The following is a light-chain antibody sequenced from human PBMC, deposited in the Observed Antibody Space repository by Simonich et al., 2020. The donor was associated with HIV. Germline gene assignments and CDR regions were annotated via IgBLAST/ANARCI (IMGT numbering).Light chain of an antibody. J-gene: IGLJ3*02. CDR3: VLYMGSGISV. V-gene: IGLV8-61*01. CDR2: STT. CDR1: SGSVSTSYY. Sequence: QTVVTQEPSFSVSPGGTVTLTCAFRSGSVSTSYYPSWYPPTPDQAPRTLIYSTTTRSSGVPDRFSGSILGNKAALTITGAQADDESDYYCVLYMGSGISVFGGGTKLTVL.